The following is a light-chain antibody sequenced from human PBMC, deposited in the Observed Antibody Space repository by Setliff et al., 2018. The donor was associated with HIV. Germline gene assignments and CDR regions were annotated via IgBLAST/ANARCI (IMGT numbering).Light chain of an antibody. CDR2: DAS. CDR1: QTVNSY. J-gene: IGKJ5*01. V-gene: IGKV3-11*01. Sequence: EIVLTQSPATLSLSPGERATLSCRASQTVNSYLAWYQHKPGQAPRLLIYDASNRATGIPTRFSGSGSGTDFTLTISSLEPEDFAVYYCQQRNDWPTCGQGTRL. CDR3: QQRNDWPT.